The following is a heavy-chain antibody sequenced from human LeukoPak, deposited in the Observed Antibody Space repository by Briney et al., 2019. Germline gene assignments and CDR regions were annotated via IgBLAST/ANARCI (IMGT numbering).Heavy chain of an antibody. V-gene: IGHV3-7*03. J-gene: IGHJ4*02. Sequence: PGGSLRLSCAASGFTFSSYWMSWVRQAPGKGLEWVANIKQDGSEKYYVDSVKGRFTISRDNSKNTLYLQMNSLRAEDTAVYYCAKVLTVTSLFNVDYWGQGTLVTVSS. D-gene: IGHD4-17*01. CDR1: GFTFSSYW. CDR3: AKVLTVTSLFNVDY. CDR2: IKQDGSEK.